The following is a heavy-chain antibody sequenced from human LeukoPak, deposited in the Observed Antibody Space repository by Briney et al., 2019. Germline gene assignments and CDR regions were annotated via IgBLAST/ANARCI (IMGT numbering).Heavy chain of an antibody. CDR1: GGSVSSGNYY. V-gene: IGHV4-39*01. CDR3: ARQAATIGYFDY. D-gene: IGHD2-15*01. CDR2: INHSGST. J-gene: IGHJ4*02. Sequence: PSETLSLTCTVSGGSVSSGNYYWSWIRQPPGKGLEWIGEINHSGSTNYNPSLKSRVTISVDTSKNQFSLKLSSVTAADTAVYYCARQAATIGYFDYWGQGTLVTVSS.